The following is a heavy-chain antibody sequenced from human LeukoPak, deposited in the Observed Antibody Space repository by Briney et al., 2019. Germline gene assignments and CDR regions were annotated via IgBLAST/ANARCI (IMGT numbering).Heavy chain of an antibody. CDR3: ARGRGWNDS. V-gene: IGHV3-7*04. CDR1: GFTFTNDF. Sequence: GGSLRLSCAASGFTFTNDFMTWVRQAPGKGLEWVANMKVDGSDIHYVDSVKGRFTISSDNARNSLYLQMDTLRVADTAVYYCARGRGWNDSWGRGTLVTVSS. D-gene: IGHD6-19*01. J-gene: IGHJ4*02. CDR2: MKVDGSDI.